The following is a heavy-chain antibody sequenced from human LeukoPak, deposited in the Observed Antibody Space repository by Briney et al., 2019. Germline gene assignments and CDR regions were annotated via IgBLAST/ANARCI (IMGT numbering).Heavy chain of an antibody. CDR2: IKQDGREK. D-gene: IGHD3-22*01. CDR3: ARVITMIVVVITTKPYYYYMDV. Sequence: GGSLRLSCAASGFTFSSYWMSWVRQAPGKGLEWVANIKQDGREKYHVDSVKGRFTISRDNAKNSLYLQMNSLRAEDTAVYYCARVITMIVVVITTKPYYYYMDVWGKGTTVTVSS. V-gene: IGHV3-7*01. CDR1: GFTFSSYW. J-gene: IGHJ6*03.